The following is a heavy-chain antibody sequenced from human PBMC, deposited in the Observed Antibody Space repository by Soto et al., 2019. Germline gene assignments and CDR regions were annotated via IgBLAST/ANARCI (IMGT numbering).Heavy chain of an antibody. CDR1: GFTFSGYE. J-gene: IGHJ6*02. D-gene: IGHD3-22*01. Sequence: PWGSLRLSCAASGFTFSGYEMNWVRQAPGKGLEWVSYISGSGSTIYYADSVKGRFTISRDNAKDSLYLQMNSLRAEDTAVYYCAREVVVFGVIIPTPMDVWGQGTTVTVSS. CDR2: ISGSGSTI. V-gene: IGHV3-48*03. CDR3: AREVVVFGVIIPTPMDV.